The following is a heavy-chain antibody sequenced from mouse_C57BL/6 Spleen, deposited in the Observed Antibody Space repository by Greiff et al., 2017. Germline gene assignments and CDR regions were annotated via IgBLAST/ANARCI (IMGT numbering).Heavy chain of an antibody. V-gene: IGHV1-64*01. CDR2: IHPNRGSN. Sequence: VQLQQPGAELVKPGASVKLSCKASGYTFTSYWMHWVKQRPGQGLEWIGMIHPNRGSNNYNEKFKSKATLTVDKSSSTAYMQLSSLTSEDSAVYYCARPIYYGSSLYYFDYWGQGTTLTVSS. CDR3: ARPIYYGSSLYYFDY. D-gene: IGHD1-1*01. J-gene: IGHJ2*01. CDR1: GYTFTSYW.